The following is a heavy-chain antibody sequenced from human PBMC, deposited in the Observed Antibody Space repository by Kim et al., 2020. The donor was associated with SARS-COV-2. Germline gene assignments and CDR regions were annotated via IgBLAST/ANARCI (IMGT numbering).Heavy chain of an antibody. CDR2: IYPGDSDT. CDR1: GYSFTSYW. CDR3: ARRFSARYYGSGSYKHFDY. J-gene: IGHJ4*02. V-gene: IGHV5-51*01. D-gene: IGHD3-10*01. Sequence: GESLKISCKGSGYSFTSYWIGWVRQMPGKGLEWMGIIYPGDSDTRYSPSFQGQVTISADKSISTAYLQWSSLKASDTAMYYCARRFSARYYGSGSYKHFDYWGQGTLVTVSS.